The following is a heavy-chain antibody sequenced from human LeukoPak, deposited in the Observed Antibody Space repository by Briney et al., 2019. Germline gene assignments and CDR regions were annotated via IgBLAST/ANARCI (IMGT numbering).Heavy chain of an antibody. Sequence: SETLSLTCTVSGGSISSGDYYWSWIRQPPGKGLEWIGYIYYSGSTYYNPSLKSRVTISVDTSKNQFCLKLSSVTAADTAVYYCASRGYSYGSESRWGQGTLVTVSS. CDR2: IYYSGST. CDR3: ASRGYSYGSESR. D-gene: IGHD5-18*01. V-gene: IGHV4-30-4*01. CDR1: GGSISSGDYY. J-gene: IGHJ4*02.